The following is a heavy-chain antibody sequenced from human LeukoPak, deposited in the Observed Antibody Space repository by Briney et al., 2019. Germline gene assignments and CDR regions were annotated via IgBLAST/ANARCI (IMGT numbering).Heavy chain of an antibody. V-gene: IGHV1-2*02. Sequence: ASVKVSCKASGYTFTGYYMHWVRQAPGQGLEWMGWINPNSGGTNYAQKFQGRVTMTRDTSISTAYMELSRLKASDTAMYYCARQGGSYPFDYWGQGTLVTVSS. CDR1: GYTFTGYY. J-gene: IGHJ4*02. D-gene: IGHD1-26*01. CDR3: ARQGGSYPFDY. CDR2: INPNSGGT.